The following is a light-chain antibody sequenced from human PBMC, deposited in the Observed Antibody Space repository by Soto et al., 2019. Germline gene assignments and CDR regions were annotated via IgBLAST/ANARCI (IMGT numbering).Light chain of an antibody. CDR3: LKYTKDAPGT. Sequence: DIQMTQSPSSLSASVGDRVTLTCRASQDISQYLAWYQQRPGKVPKLLIYYASTLPSGVPSRFSGSGSGTEFTLTISSLQPEDVATYYCLKYTKDAPGTFGQGTKVEI. J-gene: IGKJ1*01. V-gene: IGKV1-27*01. CDR2: YAS. CDR1: QDISQY.